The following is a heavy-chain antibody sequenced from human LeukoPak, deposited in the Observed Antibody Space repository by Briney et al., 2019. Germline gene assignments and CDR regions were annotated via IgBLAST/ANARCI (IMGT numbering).Heavy chain of an antibody. CDR1: GFTVSSNY. CDR3: ARVNTVTAYDY. D-gene: IGHD4-17*01. J-gene: IGHJ4*02. CDR2: IYSGGST. V-gene: IGHV3-66*01. Sequence: GGSLRLSCAASGFTVSSNYMSWVRQAPGKGLEWVSVIYSGGSTYYADSVKGRFTISRDNSKNTLYLQMNSLRAEDTAVYYCARVNTVTAYDYWGQGTLVTVSS.